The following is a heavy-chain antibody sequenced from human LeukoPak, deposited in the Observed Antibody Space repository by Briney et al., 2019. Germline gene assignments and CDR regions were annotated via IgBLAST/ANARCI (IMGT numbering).Heavy chain of an antibody. CDR1: GGSISSYY. CDR3: AREAPSGYYGH. CDR2: IYYSGST. Sequence: SETLSLTCTVSGGSISSYYWSWIRQPPGKGLEWIGYIYYSGSTNYNPSLKSRVTISVDTSKNQFSLKLGSVTAADTAVYYCAREAPSGYYGHWGQGTLVTVSS. D-gene: IGHD3-3*01. V-gene: IGHV4-59*01. J-gene: IGHJ4*02.